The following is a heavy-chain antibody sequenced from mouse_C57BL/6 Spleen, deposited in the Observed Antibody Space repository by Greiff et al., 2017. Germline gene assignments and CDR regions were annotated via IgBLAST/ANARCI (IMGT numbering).Heavy chain of an antibody. V-gene: IGHV1-18*01. CDR2: INPNNGGT. J-gene: IGHJ2*01. D-gene: IGHD2-10*01. Sequence: EVKLQESGPELVKPGASVKIPCKASGYTFTDYNMDWVKQSHGKSLEWIGDINPNNGGTIYNQKFKGKATLTVDKSSSTAYMELRSLTSEDTAVYYCAREGPYYGYLDYWGQGTTLTVSS. CDR1: GYTFTDYN. CDR3: AREGPYYGYLDY.